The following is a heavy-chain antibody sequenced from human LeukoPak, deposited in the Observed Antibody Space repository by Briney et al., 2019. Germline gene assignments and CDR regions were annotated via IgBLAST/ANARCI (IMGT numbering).Heavy chain of an antibody. V-gene: IGHV4-34*01. D-gene: IGHD2-2*01. CDR1: GGSFSGYY. CDR2: ISHSGST. Sequence: PSETLSLTCAVYGGSFSGYYWSWIRQPPGKGLEWIGEISHSGSTNYNPSLKSRVTISVDTSKNQFSLKLSSVTAADTAVYYCARAPHCSSTSCYSGYMDVWGKGTTVTVSS. CDR3: ARAPHCSSTSCYSGYMDV. J-gene: IGHJ6*03.